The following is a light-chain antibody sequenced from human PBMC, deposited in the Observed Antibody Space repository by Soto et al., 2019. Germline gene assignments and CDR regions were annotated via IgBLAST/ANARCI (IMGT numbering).Light chain of an antibody. V-gene: IGKV3-11*01. CDR2: DAS. J-gene: IGKJ4*01. CDR1: QSVSSY. CDR3: QQRSNWPPALT. Sequence: EIVLTQSPATLSLSPGERATLSFRASQSVSSYLAWYQQKPGQAPRLLIYDASSRATGIPARFSGSGSGTDFTLTISSLEPEDFAVYYCQQRSNWPPALTFGGGTKVDIK.